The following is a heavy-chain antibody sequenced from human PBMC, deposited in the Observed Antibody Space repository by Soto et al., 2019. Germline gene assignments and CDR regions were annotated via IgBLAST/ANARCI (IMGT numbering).Heavy chain of an antibody. J-gene: IGHJ6*02. CDR2: MNPNSGNT. CDR3: ARGGYSSSWYYYYYYGMDV. D-gene: IGHD6-13*01. CDR1: GYTFTSYD. V-gene: IGHV1-8*01. Sequence: QVQLVQSGAEVKKPGASVKVSCKASGYTFTSYDINWVRQATGQGLEWMGWMNPNSGNTGYAQKFQGRVTMTRNTPXXXRXXELSSLRSGDTAVYYCARGGYSSSWYYYYYYGMDVWGQGTTVTVSS.